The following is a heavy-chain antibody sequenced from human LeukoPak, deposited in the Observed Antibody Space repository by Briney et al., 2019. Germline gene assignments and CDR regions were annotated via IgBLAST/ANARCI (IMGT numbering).Heavy chain of an antibody. Sequence: SVKVSCKASGFTFTSSTIQWVRQARGQRLEWIGWIVVGSGNTNYAQKFQERVIITRDMSTTTVYMELSSLRSEDTVVYYCAGTPWFGELTLDYWGQGTLVTVSS. J-gene: IGHJ4*02. CDR3: AGTPWFGELTLDY. D-gene: IGHD3-10*01. CDR1: GFTFTSST. CDR2: IVVGSGNT. V-gene: IGHV1-58*02.